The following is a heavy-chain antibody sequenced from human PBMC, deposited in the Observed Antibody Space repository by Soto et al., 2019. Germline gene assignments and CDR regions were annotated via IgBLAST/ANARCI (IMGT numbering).Heavy chain of an antibody. Sequence: EVQLVESGGGLVQPGGSLRLSCAASGFSVSNLFMTWVRQAPGKGLEWVSVISSDGSTYYADSVKRRFTISRDNSKNTLYLEMNSLRAGDTAVYYCARDTLGGAYDFRHGGQGTLVTVSS. J-gene: IGHJ4*02. CDR3: ARDTLGGAYDFRH. D-gene: IGHD3-3*01. CDR1: GFSVSNLF. CDR2: ISSDGST. V-gene: IGHV3-66*01.